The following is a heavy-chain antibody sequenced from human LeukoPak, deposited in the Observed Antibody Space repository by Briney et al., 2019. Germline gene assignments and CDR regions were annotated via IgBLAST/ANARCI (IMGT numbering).Heavy chain of an antibody. D-gene: IGHD4-17*01. V-gene: IGHV3-9*01. CDR2: ISWNSGSI. CDR3: AKDMHDYGDYYFDY. J-gene: IGHJ4*02. Sequence: GGSLRLSCAASGFTFDDYAMHWVRQAPGKGLELVSGISWNSGSIGYADSVKGRFTISRDNAKNSLYLQMNSLRAEDTALYYCAKDMHDYGDYYFDYWGQGTLVTVSS. CDR1: GFTFDDYA.